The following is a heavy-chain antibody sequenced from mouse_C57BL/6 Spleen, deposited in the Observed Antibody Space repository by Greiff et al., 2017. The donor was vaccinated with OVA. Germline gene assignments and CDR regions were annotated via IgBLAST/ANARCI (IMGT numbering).Heavy chain of an antibody. CDR3: ARFPDDGCLIDY. J-gene: IGHJ2*01. D-gene: IGHD2-3*01. CDR1: GYTFTSYW. CDR2: IDPSDSYT. Sequence: VQLQQPGAELVRPGTSVKLSCKASGYTFTSYWMHWVKQRPGQGLEWIGVIDPSDSYTNYNQKFKGKATLTVDTSSSTAYMQLRSLTSEDAAVYYCARFPDDGCLIDYWGQGTTLTVSS. V-gene: IGHV1-59*01.